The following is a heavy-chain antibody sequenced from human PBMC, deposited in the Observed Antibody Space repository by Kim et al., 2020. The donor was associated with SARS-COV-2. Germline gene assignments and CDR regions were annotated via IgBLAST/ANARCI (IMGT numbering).Heavy chain of an antibody. Sequence: STSYAQKCQGRLTMTRDTSTSTVYMELSSLRSEDTAVYYCARNVDSGYDNWGQGTLVTVSS. J-gene: IGHJ4*02. V-gene: IGHV1-46*01. CDR2: ST. D-gene: IGHD5-12*01. CDR3: ARNVDSGYDN.